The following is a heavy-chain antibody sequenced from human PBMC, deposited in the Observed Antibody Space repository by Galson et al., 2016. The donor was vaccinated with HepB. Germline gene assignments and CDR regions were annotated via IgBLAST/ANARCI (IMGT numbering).Heavy chain of an antibody. Sequence: SLRLSCAVSGFTFSRHWMSWVRQAPGKGLEWVSLIYSGGERRYADSVKGRFTITRDNSKNTVYLQMNSLRVEDTAMYYCAKPNTAGPSSYFDFWGQGALVTVSS. D-gene: IGHD5-18*01. J-gene: IGHJ4*02. V-gene: IGHV3-53*01. CDR3: AKPNTAGPSSYFDF. CDR2: IYSGGER. CDR1: GFTFSRHW.